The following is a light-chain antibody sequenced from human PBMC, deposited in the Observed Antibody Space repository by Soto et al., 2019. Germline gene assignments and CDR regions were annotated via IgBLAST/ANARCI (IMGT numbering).Light chain of an antibody. CDR3: QQRNNWPPIT. J-gene: IGKJ5*01. Sequence: DIQMTQSPSTLSASVGDRVTITCRASQSISSWLAWYQQKPGKAPKLLIYKASSLESGVPSRFSGSGSGTDFTLTISSLEPEDFALYYCQQRNNWPPITFGQGTRLEIK. V-gene: IGKV1-5*03. CDR1: QSISSW. CDR2: KAS.